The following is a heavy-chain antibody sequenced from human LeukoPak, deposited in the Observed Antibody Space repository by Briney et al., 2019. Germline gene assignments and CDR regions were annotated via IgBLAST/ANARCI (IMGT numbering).Heavy chain of an antibody. Sequence: GESLKISFKASGYPFTNYWIGWVRPTPGKGLEWVGIIHPGDSDTRYRTSFQGQVTMSVDESTSTAYLHWTSLKASDTAIYYCARHAGYCTGGKCYSFYYFDYWGQGTLVTVSS. J-gene: IGHJ4*02. V-gene: IGHV5-51*01. CDR2: IHPGDSDT. D-gene: IGHD2-15*01. CDR1: GYPFTNYW. CDR3: ARHAGYCTGGKCYSFYYFDY.